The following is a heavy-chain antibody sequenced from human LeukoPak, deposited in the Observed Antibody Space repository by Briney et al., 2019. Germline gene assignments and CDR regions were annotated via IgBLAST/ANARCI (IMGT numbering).Heavy chain of an antibody. J-gene: IGHJ4*02. V-gene: IGHV4-34*10. Sequence: SETLSLTCAVYGGSFSGYYWSWIRQPPGKGLEWIGYIYPRGSTYYNPSLKSRVILSLDKSANQFSLNLSSVTAADTAVYYCARFSPRAMGNYLDFWGQGALVTVSS. CDR2: IYPRGST. D-gene: IGHD7-27*01. CDR3: ARFSPRAMGNYLDF. CDR1: GGSFSGYY.